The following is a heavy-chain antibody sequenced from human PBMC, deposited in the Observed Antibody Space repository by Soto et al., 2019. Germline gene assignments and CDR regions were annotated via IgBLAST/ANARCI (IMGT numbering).Heavy chain of an antibody. J-gene: IGHJ6*03. V-gene: IGHV4-31*03. CDR3: ARVVPAAMLYYYYYYMDV. Sequence: PSETLSLTCTVSGGSISSGGYYWSWIRQHPGKGLEWIGYIYYSGSTYYNPSLKSRVTISVDTSKNQFSPKLSSVTAADTAVYYCARVVPAAMLYYYYYYMDVWGKGTTVTVSS. CDR1: GGSISSGGYY. D-gene: IGHD2-2*01. CDR2: IYYSGST.